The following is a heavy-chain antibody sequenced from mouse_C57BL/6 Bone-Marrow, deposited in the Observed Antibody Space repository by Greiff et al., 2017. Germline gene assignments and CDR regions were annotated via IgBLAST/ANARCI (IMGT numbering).Heavy chain of an antibody. CDR2: VHPRSGYT. CDR1: GYTFTSYG. V-gene: IGHV1-81*01. Sequence: QVQLQQSGAELARPGASVKLSCKASGYTFTSYGISWVKQRTGQGLERIGEVHPRSGYTYYNEKFQGKATLTAEKSSSTADMELRSLTSEDSAVYFGARQGWILLYWCDYWGQGTLVTVSA. CDR3: ARQGWILLYWCDY. D-gene: IGHD2-3*01. J-gene: IGHJ3*01.